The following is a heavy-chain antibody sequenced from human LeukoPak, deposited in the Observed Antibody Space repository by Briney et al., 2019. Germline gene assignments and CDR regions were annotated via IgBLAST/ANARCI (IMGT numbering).Heavy chain of an antibody. CDR1: RFTFSSYS. CDR2: ISSSSSYI. V-gene: IGHV3-21*01. D-gene: IGHD6-13*01. Sequence: PGGSLRLSCAASRFTFSSYSMNWVRQAPGKGLEWVSSISSSSSYIYYADSVKGRFTISRDNAKNSLYLQMNSLRAGDTAVYYCARGAAGTRLGSFDIWGQGTMVTVSS. J-gene: IGHJ3*02. CDR3: ARGAAGTRLGSFDI.